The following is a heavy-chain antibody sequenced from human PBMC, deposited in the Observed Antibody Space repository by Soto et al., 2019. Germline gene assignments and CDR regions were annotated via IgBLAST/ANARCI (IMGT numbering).Heavy chain of an antibody. Sequence: GGSLRLSCAASGFTFSDYYMSWIRQAPGKGLEWVSYISSSSGYTNYADSVKGRFTISRDNAKNSLYLQMNSLRAEDTAVYYCARVGYFDWLYYFDYWGQGTLVTVSS. CDR2: ISSSSGYT. J-gene: IGHJ4*02. CDR1: GFTFSDYY. V-gene: IGHV3-11*06. D-gene: IGHD3-9*01. CDR3: ARVGYFDWLYYFDY.